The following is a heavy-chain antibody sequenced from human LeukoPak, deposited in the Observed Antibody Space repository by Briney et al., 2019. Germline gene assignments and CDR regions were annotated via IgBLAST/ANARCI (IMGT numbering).Heavy chain of an antibody. D-gene: IGHD3-22*01. Sequence: GGSLRLSCAASGFTFSSYAMSWVRQAPGKGLEWFSAIRGSGGSTYYADSVKGRFTISRDNSKNTLYLQMNSLRAEDTAVYYCARDQGYYYDSSGPAYLDYWGQGTLVTVSS. CDR1: GFTFSSYA. V-gene: IGHV3-23*01. CDR3: ARDQGYYYDSSGPAYLDY. CDR2: IRGSGGST. J-gene: IGHJ4*02.